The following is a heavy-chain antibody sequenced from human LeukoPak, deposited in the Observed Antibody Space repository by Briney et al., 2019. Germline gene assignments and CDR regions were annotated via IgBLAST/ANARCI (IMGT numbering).Heavy chain of an antibody. V-gene: IGHV4-34*01. CDR3: ARHGRYYGSGSANWFDP. D-gene: IGHD3-10*01. CDR2: INHSGST. J-gene: IGHJ5*02. CDR1: GGSFSGYY. Sequence: SETLSLTCAVYGGSFSGYYWSWIRQPPGKGLEWIGEINHSGSTNYNPSLKGRVTISVDTSKNQFSLKLSSVTAADTAVYYCARHGRYYGSGSANWFDPWGQGTLVTVSS.